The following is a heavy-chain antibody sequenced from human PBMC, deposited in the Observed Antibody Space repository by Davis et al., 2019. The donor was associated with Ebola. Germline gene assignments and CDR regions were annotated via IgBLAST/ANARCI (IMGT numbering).Heavy chain of an antibody. CDR3: AKSSVGMVISAIDQ. D-gene: IGHD2-15*01. CDR2: ITGDGGTT. CDR1: PLSFSSYS. Sequence: PGGSLRLSCAASPLSFSSYSMTWVRQAPGKGLQWVSLITGDGGTTNYADSVKGRFTISRDNSKNTLHLQMNSLRGDDTAVYYCAKSSVGMVISAIDQWGQGTLVIVSS. V-gene: IGHV3-23*01. J-gene: IGHJ4*02.